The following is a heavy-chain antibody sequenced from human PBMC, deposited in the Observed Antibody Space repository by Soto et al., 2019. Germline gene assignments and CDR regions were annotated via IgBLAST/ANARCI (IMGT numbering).Heavy chain of an antibody. Sequence: PSETLSLTCAVYGGSFSGDYWTWIRQPPGTGLECIGEINHSGSTNYNPSLKSRVTISVDTSKNQFSLKLTSVTAADTAVYYCARDKITGLFDYWGQGTLVTVSS. J-gene: IGHJ4*02. CDR3: ARDKITGLFDY. D-gene: IGHD2-8*02. V-gene: IGHV4-34*01. CDR2: INHSGST. CDR1: GGSFSGDY.